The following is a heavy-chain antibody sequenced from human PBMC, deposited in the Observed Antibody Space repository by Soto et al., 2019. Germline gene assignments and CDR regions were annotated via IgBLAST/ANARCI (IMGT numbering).Heavy chain of an antibody. CDR2: IIPNFGTS. V-gene: IGHV1-69*06. CDR3: ARGVTYYYDSSGYYRQYFDY. CDR1: GGTFSSYA. D-gene: IGHD3-22*01. Sequence: EASVKVSCKASGGTFSSYAISWVRQAPGQGLEWMGGIIPNFGTSNYAQKFQGRVTITADKSTSTAYMELSSLRSEDTAVYYCARGVTYYYDSSGYYRQYFDYWGQGTLVTVSS. J-gene: IGHJ4*02.